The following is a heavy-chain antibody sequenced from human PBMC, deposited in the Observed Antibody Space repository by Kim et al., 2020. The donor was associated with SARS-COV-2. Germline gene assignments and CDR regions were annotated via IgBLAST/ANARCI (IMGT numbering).Heavy chain of an antibody. Sequence: EGGSRYYADSVKGRFTPSRDNAKNMVYLQMNSLRVDDTAIYYCTSIFEYWGQGALVTVSA. V-gene: IGHV3-74*01. CDR2: EGGSR. J-gene: IGHJ4*02. D-gene: IGHD3-3*02. CDR3: TSIFEY.